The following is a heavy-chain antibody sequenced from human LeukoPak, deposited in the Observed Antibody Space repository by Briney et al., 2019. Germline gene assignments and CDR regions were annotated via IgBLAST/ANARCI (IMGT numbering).Heavy chain of an antibody. CDR3: ARDGIAYGSGSYFDH. V-gene: IGHV3-30*04. CDR1: GFSFNGFP. Sequence: GRSLRLSCAASGFSFNGFPMHWVRQAPGKGLEWVGLISYDGSKKYYADSVKGRFTISRDNSKNTLDLEMNSLRIEDAALYYCARDGIAYGSGSYFDHWGQGILVTVSS. J-gene: IGHJ4*02. D-gene: IGHD3-10*01. CDR2: ISYDGSKK.